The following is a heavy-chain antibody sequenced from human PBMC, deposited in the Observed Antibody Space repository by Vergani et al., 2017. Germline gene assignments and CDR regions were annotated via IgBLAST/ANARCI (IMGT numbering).Heavy chain of an antibody. V-gene: IGHV4-39*07. CDR3: ARDGSGYDEAFDI. J-gene: IGHJ3*02. D-gene: IGHD5-12*01. Sequence: QLQLQESGPGLVKPSETLSLTCTVSGGSISSSSYYWGWIRQPPGKGLEWIGSIYTSGSTNYNPSLKSRVTISVDTSKNQFSLKLSSVTAADTAVYYCARDGSGYDEAFDIWGQGTMVTVSS. CDR1: GGSISSSSYY. CDR2: IYTSGST.